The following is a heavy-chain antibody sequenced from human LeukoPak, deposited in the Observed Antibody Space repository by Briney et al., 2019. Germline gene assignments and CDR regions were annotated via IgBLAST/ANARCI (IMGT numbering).Heavy chain of an antibody. CDR2: IYYSGST. Sequence: SETLSLTCTVSGGSISSHYWSWIRQPPGKGLEWIGDIYYSGSTNYNPSLKSRVTISGDTSKNQFSLKLSSVTAADTAVYYCARYGYCSGGSCYDFDYWGQGTLVTVSS. V-gene: IGHV4-59*11. CDR1: GGSISSHY. D-gene: IGHD2-15*01. CDR3: ARYGYCSGGSCYDFDY. J-gene: IGHJ4*02.